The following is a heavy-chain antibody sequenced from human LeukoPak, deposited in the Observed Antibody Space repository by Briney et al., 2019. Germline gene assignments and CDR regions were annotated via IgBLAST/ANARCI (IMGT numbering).Heavy chain of an antibody. V-gene: IGHV4-39*07. CDR1: GGSISSSSYY. J-gene: IGHJ4*02. CDR2: IYYSGST. CDR3: AGYRIAAAGTIDY. D-gene: IGHD6-13*01. Sequence: SETLSLTCTVSGGSISSSSYYWGWIRQPPGKGLEWIGSIYYSGSTYYNPSLKSRVTISVDTSKNQFSLKLSSVTAADTAVYYCAGYRIAAAGTIDYWGQGTLVTVSS.